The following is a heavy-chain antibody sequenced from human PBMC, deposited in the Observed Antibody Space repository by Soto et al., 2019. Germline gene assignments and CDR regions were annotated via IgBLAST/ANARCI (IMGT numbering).Heavy chain of an antibody. CDR1: GGSIRSYY. CDR2: IYYSGST. V-gene: IGHV4-59*01. Sequence: QVQLQESGPGLVKPSETLSLTCTVSGGSIRSYYWSWIRQPPGKGLEWIGYIYYSGSTNYNPALNSRVTISVDPSKNQFSLKLSSVTAADTAVYYCARGDGSAWGWFDPWGQGTLVTVSS. J-gene: IGHJ5*02. CDR3: ARGDGSAWGWFDP. D-gene: IGHD3-10*01.